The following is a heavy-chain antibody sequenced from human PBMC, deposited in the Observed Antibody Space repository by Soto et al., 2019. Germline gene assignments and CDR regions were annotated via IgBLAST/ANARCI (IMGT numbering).Heavy chain of an antibody. D-gene: IGHD2-15*01. CDR2: INAGSGNT. CDR1: GYTFTHYA. CDR3: ARGLAADGA. J-gene: IGHJ5*02. V-gene: IGHV1-3*01. Sequence: QVQLVQSGAEVKKPGASVKVSCTASGYTFTHYAIHWVRHAPGQRLEWMGFINAGSGNTKYSQTCQGRLKFTKDTAASTAYRDLSSLRSEDTAIYYCARGLAADGAWGQGTLVTVSS.